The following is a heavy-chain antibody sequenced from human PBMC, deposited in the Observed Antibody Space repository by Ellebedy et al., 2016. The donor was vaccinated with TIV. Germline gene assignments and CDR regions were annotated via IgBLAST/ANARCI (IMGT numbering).Heavy chain of an antibody. CDR1: GYTFTTYA. V-gene: IGHV1-3*04. Sequence: AASVKVSCKASGYTFTTYAMHWVRQAPGQGLEWMGRINTGNGNTKYSQKFQGRVTITRDTSASTAYMELSSLRSEDTAVYYCARDAGYYDSSGYDSFDFWGQGTLVTVSS. D-gene: IGHD3-22*01. CDR3: ARDAGYYDSSGYDSFDF. J-gene: IGHJ4*02. CDR2: INTGNGNT.